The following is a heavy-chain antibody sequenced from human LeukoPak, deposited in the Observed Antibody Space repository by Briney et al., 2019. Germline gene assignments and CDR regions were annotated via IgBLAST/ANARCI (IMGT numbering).Heavy chain of an antibody. D-gene: IGHD6-13*01. CDR1: GYSFTSYW. V-gene: IGHV5-51*01. CDR2: IYPGDSDT. J-gene: IGHJ4*02. CDR3: ASRLGSSWPTGYFDY. Sequence: GESLKISCKGSGYSFTSYWIGWVRQMPGKGLEWMGIIYPGDSDTRYSPSFQGQVTISADKSISTAYLQWSSLKASDTAMYYCASRLGSSWPTGYFDYWGQGTLVTVSS.